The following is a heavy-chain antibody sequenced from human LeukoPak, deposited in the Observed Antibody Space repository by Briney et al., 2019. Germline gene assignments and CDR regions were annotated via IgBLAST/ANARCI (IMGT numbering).Heavy chain of an antibody. Sequence: GGSLRLSCAASGFTFSSYSMNWVRQAPGKGLEWVSAISGSGGSTYYADSVKGRFTISRDNSKNTLYLQMNSLRAEDTAVYYCAKMIGGSSSWSDYWGQGTLVTVSS. V-gene: IGHV3-23*01. D-gene: IGHD6-13*01. CDR3: AKMIGGSSSWSDY. CDR1: GFTFSSYS. J-gene: IGHJ4*02. CDR2: ISGSGGST.